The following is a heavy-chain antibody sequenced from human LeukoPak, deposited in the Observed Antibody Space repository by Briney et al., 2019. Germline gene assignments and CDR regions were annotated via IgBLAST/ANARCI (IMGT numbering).Heavy chain of an antibody. CDR1: GYSFTNYW. D-gene: IGHD6-19*01. CDR3: ARVRGSGGFVIDY. CDR2: IFPGDSDT. Sequence: GESLKISCKDSGYSFTNYWIGWVRQMPGKGLEWMGIIFPGDSDTRYSPSFQGQVTISADKSISTAYLQWSSLKASDAAMYYCARVRGSGGFVIDYWGQGTLVTVSS. V-gene: IGHV5-51*01. J-gene: IGHJ4*02.